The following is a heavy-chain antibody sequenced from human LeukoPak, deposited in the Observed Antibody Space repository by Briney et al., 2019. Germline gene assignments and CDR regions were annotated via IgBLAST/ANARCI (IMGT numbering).Heavy chain of an antibody. V-gene: IGHV5-51*01. D-gene: IGHD2-21*01. CDR1: GYSFTRYW. J-gene: IGHJ3*02. CDR2: IYPGDSDT. Sequence: GESLKISCKASGYSFTRYWIGWVRQKPGKGLEWMGIIYPGDSDTRNRPSFQGQVTISADKSISTAYLQWSSLKASDTAMYYCARPVIANDAFDIWGQGTMVTVSS. CDR3: ARPVIANDAFDI.